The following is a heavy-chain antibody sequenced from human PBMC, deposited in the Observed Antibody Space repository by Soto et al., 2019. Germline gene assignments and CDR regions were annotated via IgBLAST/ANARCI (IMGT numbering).Heavy chain of an antibody. CDR3: VRDMVGARKAFDI. Sequence: QVQLVQSGAEMKRPGASVKVSCRTSGFNFDYYALHWVRQAPGHRLEWMGWINAGNGNTKYSEKFKGRVTLSRDSSASTVYIEMSRLRSEDTAMYYCVRDMVGARKAFDIWGQGTMITVSS. D-gene: IGHD1-26*01. V-gene: IGHV1-3*01. CDR1: GFNFDYYA. J-gene: IGHJ3*02. CDR2: INAGNGNT.